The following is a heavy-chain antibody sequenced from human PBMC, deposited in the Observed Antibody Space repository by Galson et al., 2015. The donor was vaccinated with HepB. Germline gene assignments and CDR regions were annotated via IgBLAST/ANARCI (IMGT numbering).Heavy chain of an antibody. V-gene: IGHV3-7*04. D-gene: IGHD2-2*02. Sequence: SLRLSCAASGFTFSSYWMSWVRQAPGKGLEWVANIKQDGSEKYYVDFVKGRFIISRDNAKNSLFLQMNSLRAEDTALYYCARAQFPIPPWGLDVWGQGTTVTVSS. CDR1: GFTFSSYW. CDR2: IKQDGSEK. CDR3: ARAQFPIPPWGLDV. J-gene: IGHJ6*02.